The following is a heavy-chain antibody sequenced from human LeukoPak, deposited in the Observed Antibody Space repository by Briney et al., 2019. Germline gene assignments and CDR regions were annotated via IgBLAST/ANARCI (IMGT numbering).Heavy chain of an antibody. Sequence: ASVKVSCKASGGTFSSDAISWVRQAPGQGLEWMGGIIPIFGTANYAQKFQGRVTITADESTSTAYMELSSLRSEDTAVYYCARATYDSSGYYVPLFDYWGQGTLVTVSS. D-gene: IGHD3-22*01. CDR2: IIPIFGTA. V-gene: IGHV1-69*13. J-gene: IGHJ4*02. CDR3: ARATYDSSGYYVPLFDY. CDR1: GGTFSSDA.